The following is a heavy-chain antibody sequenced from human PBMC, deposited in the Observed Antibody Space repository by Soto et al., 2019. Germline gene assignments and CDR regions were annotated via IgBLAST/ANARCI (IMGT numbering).Heavy chain of an antibody. CDR2: IRSKANSYAT. CDR1: GFTFSGSA. CDR3: TRRGLDTDYGMDV. J-gene: IGHJ6*02. V-gene: IGHV3-73*01. Sequence: GGSLILSCAASGFTFSGSAMHWVRQASGKGLEWVGRIRSKANSYATAYAASVKVRFTISRDDSKNTAYLQMNSLKTEDTAVYYCTRRGLDTDYGMDVWGQGTTVTVSS. D-gene: IGHD5-18*01.